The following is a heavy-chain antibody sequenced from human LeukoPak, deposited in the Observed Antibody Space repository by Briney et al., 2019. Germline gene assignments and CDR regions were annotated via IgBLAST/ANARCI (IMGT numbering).Heavy chain of an antibody. J-gene: IGHJ4*02. V-gene: IGHV5-51*01. Sequence: ESLKISCKGSGYSFTSYWIGWVRQMPGKGLEWMGIIYPGDSDTRYSPSFQGQVTISADKSISTAYLQWNSLKASDTAMYYCARPAYYYDSSGYSYYFDYWGQGTLVTVSS. CDR3: ARPAYYYDSSGYSYYFDY. CDR2: IYPGDSDT. CDR1: GYSFTSYW. D-gene: IGHD3-22*01.